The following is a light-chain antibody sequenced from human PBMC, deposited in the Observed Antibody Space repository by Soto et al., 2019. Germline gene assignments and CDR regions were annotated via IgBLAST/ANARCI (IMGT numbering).Light chain of an antibody. CDR1: QSVSSSF. CDR3: QHYGSSPLT. V-gene: IGKV3-20*01. Sequence: EIVLTQSPGTLSLSPGERATISCRASQSVSSSFLAWYQQKPGQAPRLLIYGASSRATGIPDRFSGSASGTDFTLTISRLEPEDFAVYYCQHYGSSPLTFGGGTKVESK. CDR2: GAS. J-gene: IGKJ4*01.